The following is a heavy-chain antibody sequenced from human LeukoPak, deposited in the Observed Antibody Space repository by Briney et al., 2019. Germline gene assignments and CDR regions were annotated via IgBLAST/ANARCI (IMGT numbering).Heavy chain of an antibody. CDR2: IYYSGST. J-gene: IGHJ5*02. V-gene: IGHV4-61*01. Sequence: SETLSLTCTVSGGSVSSGSNYWSWVRQPPGKGLEYIGYIYYSGSTNYNPSLKSRVTISVDTSKNQFSLKLSSVTAADTAAYYCARGHYRGTYPLHWFDPWGQGTLVTVSS. CDR3: ARGHYRGTYPLHWFDP. CDR1: GGSVSSGSNY. D-gene: IGHD1-26*01.